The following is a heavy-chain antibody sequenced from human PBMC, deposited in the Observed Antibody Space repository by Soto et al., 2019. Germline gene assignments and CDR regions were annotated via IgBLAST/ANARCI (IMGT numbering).Heavy chain of an antibody. CDR1: GYTFTSYG. V-gene: IGHV1-18*01. Sequence: QVQLVQSGAEVKKPGASVKVSCKASGYTFTSYGISWVRQAPGQGLEWMGWISAYNGNTNYEQKLQGRVTMTTDTATSTAYMELRSLRSDDTAVYYCARNDQGSSSPWFGYYYYGMDVWGQGTTVTVSS. CDR3: ARNDQGSSSPWFGYYYYGMDV. D-gene: IGHD6-6*01. J-gene: IGHJ6*02. CDR2: ISAYNGNT.